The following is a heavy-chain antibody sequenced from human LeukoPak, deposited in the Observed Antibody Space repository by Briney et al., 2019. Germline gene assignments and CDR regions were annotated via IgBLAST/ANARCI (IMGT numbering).Heavy chain of an antibody. CDR3: ARVKCSSTSCPPDDAFDI. CDR2: IYYSGST. D-gene: IGHD2-2*01. J-gene: IGHJ3*02. Sequence: SETLSLTCTVSGGSISSYYWSWIRQPPGKGLEWIGYIYYSGSTNYNPSLKSRVTISVDTSENQFSLKLSSVTAADTAVYYCARVKCSSTSCPPDDAFDIWGQGTMVTVSS. V-gene: IGHV4-59*01. CDR1: GGSISSYY.